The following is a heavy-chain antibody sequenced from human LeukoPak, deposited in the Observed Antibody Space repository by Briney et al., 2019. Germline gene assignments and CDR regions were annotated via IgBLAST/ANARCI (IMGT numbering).Heavy chain of an antibody. D-gene: IGHD3-10*01. J-gene: IGHJ4*02. CDR1: GFIFTNHA. CDR2: ISGRGGST. V-gene: IGHV3-23*01. Sequence: GGSLRLSCAASGFIFTNHAMNWVRQAPGKGLEWVSGISGRGGSTYYAGSVKGRFTISRDNSKNTLYMQMNSLRAEETAVYYCAKGFRSGTYPLDYWGQGTLVTVSS. CDR3: AKGFRSGTYPLDY.